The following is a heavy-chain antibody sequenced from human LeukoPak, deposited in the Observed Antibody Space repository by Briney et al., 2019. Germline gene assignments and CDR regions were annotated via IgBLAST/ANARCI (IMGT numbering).Heavy chain of an antibody. D-gene: IGHD5-18*01. CDR3: ASVRYSFVGG. CDR2: IYYSGRT. Sequence: SETLSLTCTVSGGSISSYYWSWIRQPPGKGLEWIGYIYYSGRTNYNPSLKSRVTISVDTSKNQFSLKLSSVTAADTAVYYCASVRYSFVGGWGQGTLVTVSS. J-gene: IGHJ4*02. CDR1: GGSISSYY. V-gene: IGHV4-59*12.